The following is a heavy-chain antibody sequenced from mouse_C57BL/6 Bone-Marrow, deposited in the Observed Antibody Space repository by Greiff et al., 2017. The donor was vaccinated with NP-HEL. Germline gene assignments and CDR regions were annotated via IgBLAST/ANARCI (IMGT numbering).Heavy chain of an antibody. D-gene: IGHD1-1*01. J-gene: IGHJ2*01. Sequence: QVQLKESGAELARPGASVKLSCKASGYTFTSYGISWVKQRTGQGLEWIGEIYPRSGNTYYNEKFKGKATLTADKSSSTAYMQLRSLTSEDSAVYVGARAPPSLYYGSSDDDYWGQGTTLTVSS. V-gene: IGHV1-81*01. CDR1: GYTFTSYG. CDR2: IYPRSGNT. CDR3: ARAPPSLYYGSSDDDY.